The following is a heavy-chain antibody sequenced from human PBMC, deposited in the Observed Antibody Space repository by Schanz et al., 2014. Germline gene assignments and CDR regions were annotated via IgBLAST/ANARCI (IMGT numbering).Heavy chain of an antibody. J-gene: IGHJ4*02. CDR2: ISAYNGNT. CDR1: GYTFTTYA. Sequence: QVQLVQSGAEVKKPGASVRVSCKASGYTFTTYAMSWVRQAPGQGLEWMGWISAYNGNTKYPQKLQGRVTMTTDTSTSTAYMALTDLRSDDTAVYYCARDRRVFDRDDLYYFDSWGQGTLVTVSS. D-gene: IGHD3-16*02. V-gene: IGHV1-18*01. CDR3: ARDRRVFDRDDLYYFDS.